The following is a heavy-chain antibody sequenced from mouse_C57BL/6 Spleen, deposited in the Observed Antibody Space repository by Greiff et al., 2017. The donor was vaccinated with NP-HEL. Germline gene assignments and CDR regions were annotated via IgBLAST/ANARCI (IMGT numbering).Heavy chain of an antibody. J-gene: IGHJ4*01. V-gene: IGHV5-17*01. Sequence: DVKLVESGGGLVKPGRSLKLSCAASGFTFSDYGMHWVRQAPEKGLEWVAYISSGSSTIYYADTVKGRVTIPRDNTKNTLFLQMTSLRSEDTAMYYWASLPSMDYWGQGTSVTVSS. D-gene: IGHD5-5*01. CDR3: ASLPSMDY. CDR2: ISSGSSTI. CDR1: GFTFSDYG.